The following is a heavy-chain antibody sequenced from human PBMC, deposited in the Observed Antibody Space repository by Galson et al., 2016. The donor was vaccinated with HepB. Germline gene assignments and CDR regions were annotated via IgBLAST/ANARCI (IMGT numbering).Heavy chain of an antibody. Sequence: ETLSLTCAVFGDSFSSHYWSWIRRPPGKGLEWIGQSYRSGPPNYNPSFKNRVTISVDTFKNQFSLNLRSVTAADTAIYYCARDKFGRFDPWGQGRLVIVSS. CDR3: ARDKFGRFDP. J-gene: IGHJ5*02. D-gene: IGHD3-16*01. CDR2: SYRSGPP. V-gene: IGHV4-59*11. CDR1: GDSFSSHY.